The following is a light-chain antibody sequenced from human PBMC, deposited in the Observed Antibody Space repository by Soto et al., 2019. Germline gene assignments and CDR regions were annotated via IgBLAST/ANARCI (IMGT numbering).Light chain of an antibody. V-gene: IGLV1-44*01. CDR1: SSNIGYNN. Sequence: QSVLTQPPSASGTPGQRVTLPCSGSSSNIGYNNVNWYQQLPGTAPKLLIYNNNQWPSGVPDRISGSKSGTSASLAISGLQSEDEADYYCAAWDDSLNGYVFGSGTKLTVL. CDR3: AAWDDSLNGYV. J-gene: IGLJ1*01. CDR2: NNN.